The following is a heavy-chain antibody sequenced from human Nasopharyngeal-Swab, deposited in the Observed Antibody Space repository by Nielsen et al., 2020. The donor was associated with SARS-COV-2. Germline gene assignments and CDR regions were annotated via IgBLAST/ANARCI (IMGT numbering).Heavy chain of an antibody. Sequence: ASVKVSCKASGYSFTSCHMYWVRQAPGQGLEWMGIINPSGGSATYAQRFQGKVTMTRDTSTSTVFMELSSLKSEDTAVYYCARDRYGSGSFLGYWGQGTLVTVSS. CDR3: ARDRYGSGSFLGY. J-gene: IGHJ4*02. CDR1: GYSFTSCH. CDR2: INPSGGSA. D-gene: IGHD3-10*01. V-gene: IGHV1-46*01.